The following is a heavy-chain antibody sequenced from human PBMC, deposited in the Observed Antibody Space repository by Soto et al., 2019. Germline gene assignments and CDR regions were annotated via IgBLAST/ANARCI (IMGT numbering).Heavy chain of an antibody. D-gene: IGHD5-12*01. CDR2: INAGNGNT. J-gene: IGHJ5*02. CDR1: GYTFTSYA. V-gene: IGHV1-3*01. CDR3: ARADLLVATERGGWFDR. Sequence: QVQLVQSGAEVKKPGASVKVSCKASGYTFTSYAMHWVRQAPGQRLEWMGWINAGNGNTKYSQKFQGRVTITRDTSAGTAYMELSSLRSEDTAVYDCARADLLVATERGGWFDRCGKGTLVTVSS.